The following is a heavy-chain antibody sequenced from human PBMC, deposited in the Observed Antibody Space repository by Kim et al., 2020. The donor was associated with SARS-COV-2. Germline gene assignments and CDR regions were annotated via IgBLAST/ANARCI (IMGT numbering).Heavy chain of an antibody. V-gene: IGHV4-59*01. CDR2: T. D-gene: IGHD6-25*01. CDR3: ARYKSGYDPFDY. Sequence: TDDNPSLKSRVTISVDTSKNRFSLRLKSVTAADTAVYYCARYKSGYDPFDYWGQGTLVTVSS. J-gene: IGHJ4*02.